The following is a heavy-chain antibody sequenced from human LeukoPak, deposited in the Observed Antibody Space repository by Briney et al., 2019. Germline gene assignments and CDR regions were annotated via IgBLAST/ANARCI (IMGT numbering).Heavy chain of an antibody. V-gene: IGHV4-59*01. CDR2: IHYSGST. J-gene: IGHJ5*02. CDR3: ARGSRGGYNWFDR. D-gene: IGHD3-16*01. Sequence: SSETLSLTCTVSGGSISSYYWSWIRQSPGKGLEWIGYIHYSGSTNYNPSLKSRVTISVDTSKNQFSLRLNSVTAADTALYYCARGSRGGYNWFDRWGQGTLV. CDR1: GGSISSYY.